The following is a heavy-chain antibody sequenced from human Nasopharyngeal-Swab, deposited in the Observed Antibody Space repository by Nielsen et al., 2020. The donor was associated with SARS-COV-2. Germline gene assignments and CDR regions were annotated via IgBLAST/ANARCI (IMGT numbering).Heavy chain of an antibody. J-gene: IGHJ4*02. D-gene: IGHD3-3*01. Sequence: SETLSLTCTVSGGSISSGSYYWSWIRQPPGKGLEWIGYIYYSGSTYYNPSLKSRVTISVDTSKNQFSLKLSSVTAADTAVYYCARAGRITIVVVVNYFGYWGQGTLVTVSS. CDR1: GGSISSGSYY. CDR2: IYYSGST. V-gene: IGHV4-31*03. CDR3: ARAGRITIVVVVNYFGY.